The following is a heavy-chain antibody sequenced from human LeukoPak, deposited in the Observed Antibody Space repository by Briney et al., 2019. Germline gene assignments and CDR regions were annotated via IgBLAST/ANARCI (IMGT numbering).Heavy chain of an antibody. CDR1: GFTFSSYS. J-gene: IGHJ4*02. D-gene: IGHD4-23*01. Sequence: GGSLRLSCAASGFTFSSYSMNWVRQAPGKGLEWVSYVSSSSGTIYYADSVKGRFTISRDNSKNTLYLQINSLRAEDTAMYYCARGPDYGGNHNFDYWGQGTLVTVFS. CDR3: ARGPDYGGNHNFDY. CDR2: VSSSSGTI. V-gene: IGHV3-48*01.